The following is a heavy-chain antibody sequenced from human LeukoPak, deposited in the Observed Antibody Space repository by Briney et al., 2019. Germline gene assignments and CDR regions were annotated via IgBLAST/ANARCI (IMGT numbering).Heavy chain of an antibody. CDR1: GASISSGDYY. CDR3: AREKAYGSGSYFRFHVKKEYYFDY. Sequence: SETLSLTCTVSGASISSGDYYWSWIRQPPGKGLEWIGYIYYSGSTYYNPSLKSRVTISVDTSKNQFSLKLSSVTAADTAVYYCAREKAYGSGSYFRFHVKKEYYFDYWGQGTLVTVSS. V-gene: IGHV4-30-4*01. CDR2: IYYSGST. J-gene: IGHJ4*02. D-gene: IGHD3-10*01.